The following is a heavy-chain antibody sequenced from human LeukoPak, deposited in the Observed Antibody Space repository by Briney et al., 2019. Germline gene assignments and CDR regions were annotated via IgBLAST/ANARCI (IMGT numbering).Heavy chain of an antibody. J-gene: IGHJ4*02. CDR1: GGSISSSIYY. CDR2: IYYSGST. D-gene: IGHD6-13*01. CDR3: ARFSSSWYSFDY. Sequence: SSETLSLTCTVSGGSISSSIYYWGWIRQPPGKGLEWIGSIYYSGSTYYNPSLKSRVTISVDTSKNQFSLKLSSVTAADTAVYYCARFSSSWYSFDYWGQGTLVTVSS. V-gene: IGHV4-39*01.